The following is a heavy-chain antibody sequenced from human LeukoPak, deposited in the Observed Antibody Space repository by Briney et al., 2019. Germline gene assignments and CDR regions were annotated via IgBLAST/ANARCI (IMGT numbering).Heavy chain of an antibody. CDR3: ARDWRYNNYFDSSGYYQDY. Sequence: GGSLRLSCVASGFIFDDFGMAWARQAPGKGLEWVAVISYDGSNKYYADSVKGRFTISRDNSRNTLYLQMSSLRAEDTAVYYCARDWRYNNYFDSSGYYQDYWGQGTLVTVSS. CDR2: ISYDGSNK. CDR1: GFIFDDFG. D-gene: IGHD3-22*01. V-gene: IGHV3-30*03. J-gene: IGHJ4*02.